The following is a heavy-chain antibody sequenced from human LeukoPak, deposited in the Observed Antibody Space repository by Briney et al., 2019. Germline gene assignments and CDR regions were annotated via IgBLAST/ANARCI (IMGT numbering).Heavy chain of an antibody. Sequence: GGSLRPSSAASGFTFSSYARGWVGQAPGKGLGGVSAFSGSGGSTYYADSVKGRFTISRDNSNNTLYLQMHSLRAEDTAVYYCAKAVSSGWSYYYGMDVWGQGTTVTVSS. CDR3: AKAVSSGWSYYYGMDV. V-gene: IGHV3-23*01. CDR1: GFTFSSYA. CDR2: FSGSGGST. D-gene: IGHD6-19*01. J-gene: IGHJ6*02.